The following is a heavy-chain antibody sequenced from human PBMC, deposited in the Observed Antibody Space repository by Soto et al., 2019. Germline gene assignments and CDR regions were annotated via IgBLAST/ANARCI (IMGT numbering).Heavy chain of an antibody. Sequence: QVQLVQSGAEVKKPGSSVKVSCKASGGTFSSYAISWVRQAPGQGLEWMGGIIPIFGTANYAQKFQGRVTITADESTSTAYMELSRLRSKDMAVYYCESTDMTTVNSNWFEPWGQGTLVTVSS. J-gene: IGHJ5*02. CDR1: GGTFSSYA. CDR3: ESTDMTTVNSNWFEP. V-gene: IGHV1-69*12. CDR2: IIPIFGTA. D-gene: IGHD4-17*01.